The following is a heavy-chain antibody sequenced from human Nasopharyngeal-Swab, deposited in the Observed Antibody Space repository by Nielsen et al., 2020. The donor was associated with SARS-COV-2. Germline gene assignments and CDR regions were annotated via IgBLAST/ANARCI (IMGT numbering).Heavy chain of an antibody. CDR2: IRSKANSYAT. Sequence: GGSLRLSCAASGFTFSGSAMHWVRQVSGKGLEWVGRIRSKANSYATAYAASVKGRFTISRDDSKNTAYLQMNSLKTEDTAVYYCTRPLGATVVTALTGYYYYMDVWGKGTTVTVSS. D-gene: IGHD4-23*01. V-gene: IGHV3-73*01. CDR3: TRPLGATVVTALTGYYYYMDV. CDR1: GFTFSGSA. J-gene: IGHJ6*03.